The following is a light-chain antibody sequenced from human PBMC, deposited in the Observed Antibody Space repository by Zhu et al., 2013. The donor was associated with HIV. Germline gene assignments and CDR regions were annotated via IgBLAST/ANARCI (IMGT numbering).Light chain of an antibody. J-gene: IGKJ2*01. CDR3: QHYNSYSRRT. CDR2: DAS. Sequence: DIQMTQSPSTLSASVGDRVTITCRASQSISSWLAWYQQKPGKAPKILMYDASTLVKWGPDQGSAAVDLGQNSLSPSAACSLMILSTYYCQHYNSYSRRTFGPGDRSWRSN. CDR1: QSISSW. V-gene: IGKV1-5*01.